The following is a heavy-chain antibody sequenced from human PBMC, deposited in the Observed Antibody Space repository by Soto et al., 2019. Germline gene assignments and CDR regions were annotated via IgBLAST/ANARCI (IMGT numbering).Heavy chain of an antibody. CDR3: ARDSGYSSGWYTFPDDY. D-gene: IGHD6-19*01. J-gene: IGHJ4*01. CDR1: GFTFSSYA. CDR2: ISYDGSNK. V-gene: IGHV3-30-3*01. Sequence: QVQLVESGGGVVQPGRSLRLSCAASGFTFSSYAMHWVRQAPGKGLEWVAVISYDGSNKYYADSVKGRFTISRDNSKNTLYLQMNSLRAEDTAVYYCARDSGYSSGWYTFPDDYWGHGTLVTVSP.